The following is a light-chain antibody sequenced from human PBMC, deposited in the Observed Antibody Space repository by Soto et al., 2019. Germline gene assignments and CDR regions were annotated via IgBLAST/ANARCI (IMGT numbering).Light chain of an antibody. CDR3: QQYNNWPPET. J-gene: IGKJ1*01. CDR1: QSVSSSY. Sequence: EIVLTQSPGTLSLSPGERATLSCRASQSVSSSYLAWYQQKPGQAPRLLIYGASNRATGIPDRFSGSGSGTEFTLTISSLQSEDFAVYYCQQYNNWPPETFGQGTKVDI. CDR2: GAS. V-gene: IGKV3-20*01.